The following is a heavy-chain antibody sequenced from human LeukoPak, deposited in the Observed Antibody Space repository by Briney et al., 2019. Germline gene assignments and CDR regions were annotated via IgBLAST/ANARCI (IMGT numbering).Heavy chain of an antibody. CDR2: FDPEDGET. J-gene: IGHJ4*02. V-gene: IGHV1-24*01. CDR3: ATLTSSGYQEYYFDY. CDR1: GYTLTGLS. D-gene: IGHD3-22*01. Sequence: ASVKVSCKVSGYTLTGLSMHWVRQAPGKGLEWMGGFDPEDGETIYAQKFQGRVTMTEDTSTDTAYMELSSLRSEDTAVYYCATLTSSGYQEYYFDYWGQGTLVTVSS.